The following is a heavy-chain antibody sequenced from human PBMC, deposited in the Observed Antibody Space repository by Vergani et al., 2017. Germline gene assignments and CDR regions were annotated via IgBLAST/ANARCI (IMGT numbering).Heavy chain of an antibody. CDR2: IYYSGST. CDR3: ARDATQTSSSGLDY. V-gene: IGHV4-59*01. CDR1: GGSISSYY. J-gene: IGHJ4*02. Sequence: QVQLQESRPGLVKPSETLSLTCTVSGGSISSYYWSWIRQPPGKGLEWIGYIYYSGSTNYNPSLKSRVTISVDTSKNQFSLKLSSVTAADTAVYYCARDATQTSSSGLDYWGQGTLVTVSS. D-gene: IGHD6-13*01.